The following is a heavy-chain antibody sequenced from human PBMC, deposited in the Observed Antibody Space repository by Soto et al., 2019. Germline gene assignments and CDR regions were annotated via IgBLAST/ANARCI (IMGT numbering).Heavy chain of an antibody. D-gene: IGHD2-15*01. J-gene: IGHJ6*03. CDR3: ARGDCVGGTCYSLAGSFYYYMDV. CDR2: INSDGSVS. Sequence: EVQLVESGGGLVQPGGSLRISCAASGFTFSNYWMYWVRQAPGKGLEWVSRINSDGSVSSHADSVRGRLTISRDNVKNTLYLHMDSLRAEDTAVYFCARGDCVGGTCYSLAGSFYYYMDVWGKGTTVTVFS. CDR1: GFTFSNYW. V-gene: IGHV3-74*02.